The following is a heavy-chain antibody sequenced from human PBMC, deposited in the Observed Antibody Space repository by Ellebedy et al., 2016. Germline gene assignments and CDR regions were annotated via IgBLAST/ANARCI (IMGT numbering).Heavy chain of an antibody. CDR2: LWADGNKK. CDR1: GFIFTHYG. J-gene: IGHJ5*02. CDR3: ARDVDTSSHFSRFDP. V-gene: IGHV3-33*01. D-gene: IGHD3-3*02. Sequence: GGSLRLSCATSGFIFTHYGIHWVRQAPGKGLEWVAVLWADGNKKNYADSLKGRFTVSRDDSKNTVYLQMNSLRAEDTAVYYCARDVDTSSHFSRFDPWGQGTLVTVSS.